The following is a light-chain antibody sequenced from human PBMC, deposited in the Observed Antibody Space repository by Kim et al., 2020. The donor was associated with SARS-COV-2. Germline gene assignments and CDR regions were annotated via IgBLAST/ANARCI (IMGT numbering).Light chain of an antibody. CDR2: DVT. Sequence: GQPVTISCTGTSSDIGGHNSASWYQQYPGTAPKLLIYDVTRRASGISDRFSGSKSGNTASLTISGLQAEDEADYYCSSYAASNTWVFGGGTQLTVL. J-gene: IGLJ3*02. V-gene: IGLV2-11*01. CDR1: SSDIGGHNS. CDR3: SSYAASNTWV.